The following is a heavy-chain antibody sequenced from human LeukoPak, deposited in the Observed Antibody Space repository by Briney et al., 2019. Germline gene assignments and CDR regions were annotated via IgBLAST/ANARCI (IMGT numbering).Heavy chain of an antibody. CDR1: VLTFSSYS. CDR3: ARDSLKDTAKVTPFDY. CDR2: ISSSSSYI. V-gene: IGHV3-21*01. D-gene: IGHD5-18*01. J-gene: IGHJ4*02. Sequence: GGSLRLSCAASVLTFSSYSMHWLRPAPGKGLEWVSSISSSSSYIYYADSVKGRFTISSYNAKNSLYLQMNSLRAEDTAVYYCARDSLKDTAKVTPFDYWGQGTLVTVSS.